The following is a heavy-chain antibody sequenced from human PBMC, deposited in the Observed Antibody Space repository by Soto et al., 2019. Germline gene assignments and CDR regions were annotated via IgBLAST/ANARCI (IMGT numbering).Heavy chain of an antibody. J-gene: IGHJ6*02. V-gene: IGHV4-4*02. CDR3: ARAVVAYPYLNLEWLLYYGMDV. CDR1: GGSISSSNW. D-gene: IGHD3-3*01. Sequence: SETLSLTCAVSGGSISSSNWWSWVRQPPGKGLEWIGEIYHSGSTNYNPSLKSRVTISVDKSQNQFSLKLSSVTAADTAVYYCARAVVAYPYLNLEWLLYYGMDVWGQGTTVTVSS. CDR2: IYHSGST.